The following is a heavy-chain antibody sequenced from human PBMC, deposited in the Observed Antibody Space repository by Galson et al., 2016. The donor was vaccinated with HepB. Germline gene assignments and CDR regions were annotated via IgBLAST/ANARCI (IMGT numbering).Heavy chain of an antibody. Sequence: SLRLSCAASGFTFSSHAMHWVRQAPGKGLEWLAAISVDGNNKFYMDSVKGRFTLSRDNSTNTAFLQMNRLRVDDTGVYYCARGGNYQLPPLWGQGTLVTVSS. CDR1: GFTFSSHA. CDR3: ARGGNYQLPPL. CDR2: ISVDGNNK. J-gene: IGHJ4*02. D-gene: IGHD2-2*01. V-gene: IGHV3-30-3*01.